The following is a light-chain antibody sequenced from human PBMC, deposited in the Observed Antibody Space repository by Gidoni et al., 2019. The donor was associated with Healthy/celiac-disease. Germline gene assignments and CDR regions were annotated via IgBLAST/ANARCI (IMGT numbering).Light chain of an antibody. CDR2: GKN. J-gene: IGLJ2*01. Sequence: SSELTQDPAVSVALGQTVRITCHGDSLRSYYASWYQQKPGQAPVLVIYGKNNRPSGIPDRFSGSSSANTASLTITGAQAEDEADYYCNSRDSSGNHLVFGGGTKLTVL. V-gene: IGLV3-19*01. CDR1: SLRSYY. CDR3: NSRDSSGNHLV.